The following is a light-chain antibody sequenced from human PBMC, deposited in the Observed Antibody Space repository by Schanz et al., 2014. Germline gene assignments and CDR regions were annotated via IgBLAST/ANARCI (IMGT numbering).Light chain of an antibody. V-gene: IGLV2-14*02. CDR3: SSYAGSNNWRV. CDR1: SSDVGSYNL. CDR2: DVS. J-gene: IGLJ2*01. Sequence: QSALTQPASVSGSPGQSITISCTGTSSDVGSYNLVSWYQQHPGKAPKLMIYDVSNRPSGVSNRFSGSKSGNTASLTVSGLQAEDEADYYCSSYAGSNNWRVFGGGTKLTVL.